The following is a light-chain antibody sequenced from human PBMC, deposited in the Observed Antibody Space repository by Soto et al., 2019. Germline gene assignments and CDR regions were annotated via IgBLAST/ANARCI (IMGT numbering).Light chain of an antibody. V-gene: IGKV1-5*01. CDR1: QSISSW. CDR3: QQYNSYSWT. Sequence: IQMTQSPSTLSASAGDRVTITSRASQSISSWLAWYQQKPGKAPKLLIYDASSLESGVPSRFSGSGSGTEFTLTISSLQPDDFATYYCQQYNSYSWTFGQGTKVDI. J-gene: IGKJ1*01. CDR2: DAS.